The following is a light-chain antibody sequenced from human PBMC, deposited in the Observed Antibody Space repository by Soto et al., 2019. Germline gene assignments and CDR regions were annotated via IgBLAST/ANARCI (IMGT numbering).Light chain of an antibody. V-gene: IGLV1-44*01. CDR2: SNN. Sequence: QSVLTQPPSASGTPGQRVTISCSGSSSNIGSNPVNWYQQLPGTAPKLLISSNNQRPSGVPDRFSVSKSGTSASLAISGLQSEDEADYYCAAWDDSLKGRVFGAGTKLTVL. J-gene: IGLJ1*01. CDR3: AAWDDSLKGRV. CDR1: SSNIGSNP.